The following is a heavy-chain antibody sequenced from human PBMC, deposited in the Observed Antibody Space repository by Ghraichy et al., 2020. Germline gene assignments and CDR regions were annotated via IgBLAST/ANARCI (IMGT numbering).Heavy chain of an antibody. Sequence: GESLNISCAASGFTVSSNYMSWVRQAPGKGLEWVSVIYSGGSTYYADSVKGRFTISRDNSKNTLYLQMNSLRAEDTAVYYCARDKRSSWYDAFDIWGQGTMVTVSS. D-gene: IGHD6-13*01. J-gene: IGHJ3*02. CDR2: IYSGGST. CDR3: ARDKRSSWYDAFDI. V-gene: IGHV3-53*01. CDR1: GFTVSSNY.